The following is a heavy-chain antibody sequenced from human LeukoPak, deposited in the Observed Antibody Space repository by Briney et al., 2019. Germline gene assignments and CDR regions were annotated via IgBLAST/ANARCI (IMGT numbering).Heavy chain of an antibody. D-gene: IGHD5-18*01. CDR1: GFTFSTYV. J-gene: IGHJ4*02. V-gene: IGHV3-33*01. CDR2: IWHDGSNK. Sequence: GGSLRLSCAASGFTFSTYVIHWVRQAPGKGLEWLALIWHDGSNKYYGDSVKDRFTISRDNSKNTLYLQMDSLRDEDTAVYYCARDRGYTYGHPLDYWGQGTLVTVSS. CDR3: ARDRGYTYGHPLDY.